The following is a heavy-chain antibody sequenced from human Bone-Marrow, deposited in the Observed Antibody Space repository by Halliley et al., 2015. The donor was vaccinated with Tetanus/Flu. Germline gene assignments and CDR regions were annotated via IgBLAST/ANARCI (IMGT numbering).Heavy chain of an antibody. D-gene: IGHD2-21*01. CDR2: IYSGGTT. V-gene: IGHV3-53*01. CDR1: GFTVSNNY. CDR3: ARDRLLNCDGWGGV. J-gene: IGHJ6*01. Sequence: QLVQSGGGLIQPGGSLRLSCAASGFTVSNNYMNWVRQAPGKGLEWVSLIYSGGTTHYADSVKGRFTISRDNSRNTLYLQMNSRRGGDAAVYYWARDRLLNCDGWGGVWG.